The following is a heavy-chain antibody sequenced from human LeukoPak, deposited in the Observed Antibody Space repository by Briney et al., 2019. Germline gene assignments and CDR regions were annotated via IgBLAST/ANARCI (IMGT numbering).Heavy chain of an antibody. J-gene: IGHJ4*02. CDR1: GFTFSSYA. CDR3: AKVISGLATMLPFDY. CDR2: ISGSGGST. V-gene: IGHV3-23*01. Sequence: GGSLRLSCAASGFTFSSYAMSWVRQAPGKGLEWVSAISGSGGSTHYADSVKGRFTISRDNSKNTLYLQMNSLRAEDTAVYYCAKVISGLATMLPFDYWGQGTLVTVSS. D-gene: IGHD5-24*01.